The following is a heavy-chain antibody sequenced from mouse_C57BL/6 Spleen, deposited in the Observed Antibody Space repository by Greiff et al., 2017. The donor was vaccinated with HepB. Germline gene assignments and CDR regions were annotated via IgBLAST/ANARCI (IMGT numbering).Heavy chain of an antibody. CDR1: GYTFTSYW. CDR2: IYPGSGST. D-gene: IGHD1-1*01. J-gene: IGHJ1*03. V-gene: IGHV1-55*01. Sequence: QVQLQQPGAELVKPGASVKMSCKASGYTFTSYWITWVKQRPGQGLEWIGDIYPGSGSTNYNEKFKSKATLTVDTSSSTAYMQLSSLTSEDSAVYYCARDRNYGSSYGYFDVWGTGTTVTVSS. CDR3: ARDRNYGSSYGYFDV.